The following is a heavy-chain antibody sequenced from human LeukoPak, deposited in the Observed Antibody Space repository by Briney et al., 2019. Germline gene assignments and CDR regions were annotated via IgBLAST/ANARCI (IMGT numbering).Heavy chain of an antibody. D-gene: IGHD4-23*01. CDR1: GGTFSSYA. CDR2: IIPIFGTA. Sequence: ASVKVSCKASGGTFSSYAISWVRQAPGQGLEWMGGIIPIFGTANYAQKFQGRVTITTDESTSTAYMELSSLRSEDTAVYYCAREEAGNSPFDYWGQGTLVTVSS. CDR3: AREEAGNSPFDY. J-gene: IGHJ4*02. V-gene: IGHV1-69*05.